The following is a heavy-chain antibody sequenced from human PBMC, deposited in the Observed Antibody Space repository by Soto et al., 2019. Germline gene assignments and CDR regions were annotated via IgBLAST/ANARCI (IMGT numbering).Heavy chain of an antibody. Sequence: GGSLRLSCAASGFTFSSYGMHWVRQAPGKGLEWVAVIWYDGSNKYYADSVKGRFTISRDNSKNTLYLQMNSLRAEDTAVYYCARDDVQVVVLNGAATYEIDYLGQGTLLPISS. D-gene: IGHD3-22*01. CDR3: ARDDVQVVVLNGAATYEIDY. V-gene: IGHV3-33*01. CDR1: GFTFSSYG. CDR2: IWYDGSNK. J-gene: IGHJ4*01.